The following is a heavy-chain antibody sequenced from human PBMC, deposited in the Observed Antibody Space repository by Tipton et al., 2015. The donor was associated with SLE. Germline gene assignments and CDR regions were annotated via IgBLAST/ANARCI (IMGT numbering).Heavy chain of an antibody. D-gene: IGHD3-10*01. V-gene: IGHV1-8*02. CDR2: MNPNSGNT. CDR3: VRGELWFRDSKVYYFDS. J-gene: IGHJ4*02. CDR1: GYTFTSYD. Sequence: QLVQSGAEVKKPGASVKVSCKASGYTFTSYDINWVRQATGQGLEWMGWMNPNSGNTGYAQKFAGRVTMTRDTSINTAYMELSSLRSEDTAVYYCVRGELWFRDSKVYYFDSWGQGTLVSASS.